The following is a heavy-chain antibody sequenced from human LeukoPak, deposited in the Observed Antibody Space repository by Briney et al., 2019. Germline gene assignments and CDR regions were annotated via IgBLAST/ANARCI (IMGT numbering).Heavy chain of an antibody. Sequence: GGSLRLSCAASGFTFDDYTMNWVRQAPGKGLEWVSLISWDGGTTYYADSVKGRFTISRDNRKNSLYLQMNSLRSEDTALYYCAKAPGMATIGSSFDYWGQGTLVTVSS. CDR1: GFTFDDYT. CDR2: ISWDGGTT. D-gene: IGHD5-24*01. CDR3: AKAPGMATIGSSFDY. J-gene: IGHJ4*02. V-gene: IGHV3-43*01.